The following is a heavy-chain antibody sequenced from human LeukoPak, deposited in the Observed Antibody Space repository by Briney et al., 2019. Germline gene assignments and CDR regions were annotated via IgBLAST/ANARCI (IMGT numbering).Heavy chain of an antibody. D-gene: IGHD5-24*01. Sequence: ASVKVSCKASGGTFSSYAISWVRQAPGQGLEWMGGIIPIFGTANYAQKFQGRVTITADESTSTAYMELRSLRSDDTAVYYCARDESADGYNRHWGQGTLVTVSS. CDR2: IIPIFGTA. V-gene: IGHV1-69*13. J-gene: IGHJ4*02. CDR3: ARDESADGYNRH. CDR1: GGTFSSYA.